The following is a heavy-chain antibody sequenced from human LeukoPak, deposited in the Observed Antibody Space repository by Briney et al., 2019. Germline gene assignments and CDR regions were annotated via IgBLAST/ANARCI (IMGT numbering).Heavy chain of an antibody. Sequence: PGGSLRFSCASSGFIFSTYAMSWFRQAPGKGPEWVSSIRGGGGSTYYADSVKGRFTISRDNSKNTLYVQMNSLKAEDTAIYYCAKRGNNDLYSRHGVLDVWGHGTLVTVSS. V-gene: IGHV3-23*01. CDR3: AKRGNNDLYSRHGVLDV. CDR1: GFIFSTYA. D-gene: IGHD2-8*01. CDR2: IRGGGGST. J-gene: IGHJ3*01.